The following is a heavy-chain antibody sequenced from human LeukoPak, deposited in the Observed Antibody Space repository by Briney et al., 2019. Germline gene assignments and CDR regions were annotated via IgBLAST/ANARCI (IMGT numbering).Heavy chain of an antibody. CDR1: GFTVSSNY. CDR3: ARGSYGSGSYYLDY. D-gene: IGHD3-10*01. J-gene: IGHJ4*02. V-gene: IGHV3-53*01. CDR2: IYSGGST. Sequence: GGSLRLSCAASGFTVSSNYMSWVRQAPGKGLEWVSVIYSGGSTYYADSVKGRFTISRDNSKNTLYLQMNSLRAEDTAVYYCARGSYGSGSYYLDYWGQGTLVTVSS.